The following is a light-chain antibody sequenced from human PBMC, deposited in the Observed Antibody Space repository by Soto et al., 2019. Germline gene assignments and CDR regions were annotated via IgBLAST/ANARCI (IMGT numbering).Light chain of an antibody. CDR2: KAS. J-gene: IGKJ1*01. CDR3: QQYHIYSGT. Sequence: IPISQSLSALSGSVGARVTIACRASQTISSWLAWYQQKPGKAPKLLSYKASTLASGVPSRFSGSGSGTEFTLTINSLQPDDFATYCCQQYHIYSGTFGQGTKADIK. V-gene: IGKV1-5*03. CDR1: QTISSW.